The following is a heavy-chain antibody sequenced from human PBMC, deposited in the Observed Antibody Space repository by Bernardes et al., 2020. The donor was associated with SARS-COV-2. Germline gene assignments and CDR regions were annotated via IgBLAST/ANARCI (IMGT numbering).Heavy chain of an antibody. CDR2: PYSGGTT. CDR3: PTAPHYYYGLDG. V-gene: IGHV3-53*01. CDR1: KFTVSNNY. J-gene: IGHJ6*02. Sequence: GRSLRPACEANKFTVSNNYMSWVRQAPGKGLEWVSLPYSGGTTYYADSVKGRCTVPSDNSKNTLFLQMSDLRAEDTAIYYCPTAPHYYYGLDGWGQGTAVTGSS.